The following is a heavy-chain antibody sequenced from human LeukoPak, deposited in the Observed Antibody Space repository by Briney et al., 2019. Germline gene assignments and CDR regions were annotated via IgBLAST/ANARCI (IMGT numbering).Heavy chain of an antibody. D-gene: IGHD2-8*01. CDR2: MNPNSGNT. CDR1: GYTFTSYD. J-gene: IGHJ4*02. V-gene: IGHV1-8*01. CDR3: ARDRANGVCFDY. Sequence: ASVEVSCKASGYTFTSYDVNWVRQATGQGLEWMGWMNPNSGNTGYAQKFQGRVTMTRNTSISTAYMELSSLRSEDTAVYYCARDRANGVCFDYWGQGTLVTVSS.